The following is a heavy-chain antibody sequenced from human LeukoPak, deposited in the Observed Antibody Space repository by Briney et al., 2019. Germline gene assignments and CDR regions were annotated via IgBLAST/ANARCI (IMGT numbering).Heavy chain of an antibody. CDR2: IYHSGTT. CDR3: ARDGAVDILTGYGAFYI. V-gene: IGHV4-38-2*02. CDR1: GYSISTGYY. Sequence: SETLSLTCTVSGYSISTGYYWGWIRQPPGKGLEWIGSIYHSGTTYYNPSLKSRVTISVDTSKNQFSLKLNSVTAADTAIYYCARDGAVDILTGYGAFYIWGQGTMVIVS. D-gene: IGHD3-9*01. J-gene: IGHJ3*02.